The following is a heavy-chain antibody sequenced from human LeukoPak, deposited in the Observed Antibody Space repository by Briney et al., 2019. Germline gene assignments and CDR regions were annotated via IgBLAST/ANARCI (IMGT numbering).Heavy chain of an antibody. D-gene: IGHD3-22*01. J-gene: IGHJ4*02. CDR1: GYTFTSYD. CDR3: ARGRNAQVVVVITAVVFDY. Sequence: ASXXVSCKASGYTFTSYDINWVRQATGQGLEWMGWMNPNSGNTGYAQKFQGRVTMTRNTSISTAYMELSSLRSEDTAVYYCARGRNAQVVVVITAVVFDYWGQGTLVTVSS. V-gene: IGHV1-8*01. CDR2: MNPNSGNT.